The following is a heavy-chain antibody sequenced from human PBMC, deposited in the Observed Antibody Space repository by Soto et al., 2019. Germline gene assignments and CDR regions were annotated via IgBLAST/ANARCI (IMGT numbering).Heavy chain of an antibody. CDR3: ARGQNYYDSSGYLG. D-gene: IGHD3-22*01. J-gene: IGHJ4*02. Sequence: SETLSLTCAVYGGSFSGYYWSWIRQPPGKGLEWIGEINHSGSTNYNPSLKSRVTISVDTSKNQFSLKLSSVTAADTAVYYCARGQNYYDSSGYLGWGQGTLVTVSS. CDR1: GGSFSGYY. CDR2: INHSGST. V-gene: IGHV4-34*01.